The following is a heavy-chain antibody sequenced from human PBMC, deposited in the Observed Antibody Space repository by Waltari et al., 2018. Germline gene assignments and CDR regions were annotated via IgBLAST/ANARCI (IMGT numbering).Heavy chain of an antibody. J-gene: IGHJ4*02. Sequence: EVQLVESGGGLVQPGRSLRLSCTASGFTFGDYAMSWVRQAPGKGLEWVGFIRSKAYGGTTEYAASVKGRCTISRDDSKSIAYLQMNSLKTEDTAVYYCTRALRGTADYWGQGTLVTVSS. CDR1: GFTFGDYA. CDR3: TRALRGTADY. D-gene: IGHD1-1*01. CDR2: IRSKAYGGTT. V-gene: IGHV3-49*04.